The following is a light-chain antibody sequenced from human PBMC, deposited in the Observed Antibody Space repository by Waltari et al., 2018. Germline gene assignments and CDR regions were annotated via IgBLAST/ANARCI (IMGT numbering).Light chain of an antibody. V-gene: IGKV1-16*02. CDR2: AAS. CDR1: QDIANY. CDR3: QQYNVYPHT. Sequence: DIQMTQSPSSLSASVGDRVTITCRASQDIANYVAWFQQNPGKAPKSLIYAASRLQSGVPSKCSGSGSGTDFTLTISSLQPEDFATYYCQQYNVYPHTFGQGTRLE. J-gene: IGKJ5*01.